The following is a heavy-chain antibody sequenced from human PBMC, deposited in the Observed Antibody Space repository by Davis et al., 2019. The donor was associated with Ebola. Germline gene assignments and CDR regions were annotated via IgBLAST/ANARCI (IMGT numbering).Heavy chain of an antibody. CDR1: GFVFSSYV. V-gene: IGHV3-73*01. J-gene: IGHJ3*02. Sequence: GESLKISCAASGFVFSSYVMSWVRQASGKGLEWVGRIRSKSNNYATSYAESVKGRFTISRDDSNNTAYLQMNSLKTEDTAVYYCTSPTGGAFDIWGQGTVVTVSS. CDR3: TSPTGGAFDI. D-gene: IGHD3-16*01. CDR2: IRSKSNNYAT.